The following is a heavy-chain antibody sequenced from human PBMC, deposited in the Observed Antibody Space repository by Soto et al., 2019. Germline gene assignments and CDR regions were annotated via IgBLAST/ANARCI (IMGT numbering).Heavy chain of an antibody. CDR1: GYTFTSYY. CDR3: ATFGGVIAQFEQVDYYYYYGMDV. D-gene: IGHD3-16*02. V-gene: IGHV1-46*01. CDR2: VNPSGGST. J-gene: IGHJ6*02. Sequence: ASVKVSCKASGYTFTSYYTHWVRQAPGQGLEWMGRVNPSGGSTTYAQKFQGRVTMTRDTSTSIVYVELSSLRSEDTAVYYCATFGGVIAQFEQVDYYYYYGMDVWGQGTTVTVS.